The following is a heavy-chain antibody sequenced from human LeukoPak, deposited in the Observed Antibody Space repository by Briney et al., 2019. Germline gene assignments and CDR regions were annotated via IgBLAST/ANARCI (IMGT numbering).Heavy chain of an antibody. CDR1: GYTFTNYY. CDR3: ARDPLYYYDSSSSGHVPQPNWLDP. V-gene: IGHV1-46*01. D-gene: IGHD3-22*01. Sequence: ASVTVSFKASGYTFTNYYTHWVRQARGQGLEWMGVINPIGGSASYEQQFQGRVTTTRDTSTSTVYMELSSLRSEDTAVYYCARDPLYYYDSSSSGHVPQPNWLDPWGQGTLVTVSS. CDR2: INPIGGSA. J-gene: IGHJ5*02.